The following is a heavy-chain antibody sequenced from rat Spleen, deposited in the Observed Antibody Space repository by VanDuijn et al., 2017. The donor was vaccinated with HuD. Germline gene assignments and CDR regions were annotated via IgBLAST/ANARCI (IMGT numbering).Heavy chain of an antibody. Sequence: EVQLVESGGGLVPPGRSLKLSCSASGFIFRDYTMAWVRQAPKKGLEWVAAIVDDGSNTFYRDSVKGRFIISRDNAKSTLYLQVDGLRSEDTAIYYCARPTTGIPFNYWGQGVMVTVSS. CDR2: IVDDGSNT. V-gene: IGHV5-17*01. J-gene: IGHJ2*01. CDR3: ARPTTGIPFNY. CDR1: GFIFRDYT. D-gene: IGHD1-9*01.